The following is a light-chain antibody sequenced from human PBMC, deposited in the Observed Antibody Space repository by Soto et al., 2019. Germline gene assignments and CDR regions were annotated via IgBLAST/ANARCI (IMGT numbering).Light chain of an antibody. CDR1: QSVSSSY. Sequence: EIVLTQSPGTLSLSPGERATLSCRASQSVSSSYLAWYQQKPGQAPRLLIYGASSSATGFPDRFSGSGSGTDFTLIISRLEPEDFAVYYGQQYGSSPWTLGQGTKGEIK. CDR2: GAS. CDR3: QQYGSSPWT. V-gene: IGKV3-20*01. J-gene: IGKJ1*01.